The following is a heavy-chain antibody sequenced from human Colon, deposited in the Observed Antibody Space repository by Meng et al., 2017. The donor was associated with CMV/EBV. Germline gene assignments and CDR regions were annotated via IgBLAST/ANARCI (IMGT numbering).Heavy chain of an antibody. J-gene: IGHJ4*02. CDR1: GSSLRTPEVC. V-gene: IGHV2-5*02. CDR2: IYWDEDN. CDR3: AHGRGWLTDY. D-gene: IGHD6-19*01. Sequence: QLTVQESAPTQVTRTPTLTLTWASSGSSLRTPEVCVHWTRQPPGKGMEWLALIYWDEDNQLRPSLKNRITINKDTSKNQVALTRTSMDPVDTATYACAHGRGWLTDYWGQGTLVTVSS.